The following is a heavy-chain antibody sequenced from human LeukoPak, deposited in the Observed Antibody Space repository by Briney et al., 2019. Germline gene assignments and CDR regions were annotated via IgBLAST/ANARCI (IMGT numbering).Heavy chain of an antibody. Sequence: SVKVSCKASGGTFSSYAISWVRQAPGQGLEWVGGIIPIFGTANYAQKFQGRVTITTDESTSTAYMELSSLRSEDTAVYYCVGYSYGYYYYFDYWGQGTLVTVSS. CDR2: IIPIFGTA. V-gene: IGHV1-69*05. CDR3: VGYSYGYYYYFDY. D-gene: IGHD5-18*01. J-gene: IGHJ4*02. CDR1: GGTFSSYA.